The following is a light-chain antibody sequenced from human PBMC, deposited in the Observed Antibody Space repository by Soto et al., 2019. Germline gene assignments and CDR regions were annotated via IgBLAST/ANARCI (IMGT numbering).Light chain of an antibody. CDR1: QGISSS. CDR3: QQGNSCPLT. V-gene: IGKV1-12*01. CDR2: AAS. Sequence: DAHMPRSPSSVPGHVGARVTIPCRASQGISSSLAWYQQKPGKAPKLLIYAASTLASAIPSRFSGSGSGTDFTLTISSLEPEDFATYYCQQGNSCPLTFGGGSKVDIK. J-gene: IGKJ4*01.